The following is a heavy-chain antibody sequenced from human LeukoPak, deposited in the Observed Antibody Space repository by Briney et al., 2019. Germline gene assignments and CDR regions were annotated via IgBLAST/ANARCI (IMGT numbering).Heavy chain of an antibody. D-gene: IGHD5-18*01. V-gene: IGHV3-23*01. CDR1: GFTFSSYA. Sequence: PGGSLRLPCAASGFTFSSYAMSWVRQAPGKGLEWVSAISGTGSDTYHADSVKGRFTISRDNSRNTLYLQMNTLRAEDTAVYYCAKDLANGYSNDYWGQGTLVTVSS. J-gene: IGHJ4*02. CDR2: ISGTGSDT. CDR3: AKDLANGYSNDY.